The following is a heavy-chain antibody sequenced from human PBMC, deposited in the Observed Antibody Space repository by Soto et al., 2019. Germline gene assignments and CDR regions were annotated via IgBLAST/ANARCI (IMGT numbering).Heavy chain of an antibody. Sequence: EVQLVESGGGLVQPGGSLRLSCAASGFTFSSYSMNWVRQAPGKGLEWVSYISSSSSTIYYVDSVKGRFTISRDNAKNXLXXQMNSLRAEDTAVYYCARDHGTEIQLLYYYYGMDVWGQGTTVTVSS. CDR1: GFTFSSYS. CDR3: ARDHGTEIQLLYYYYGMDV. D-gene: IGHD5-18*01. J-gene: IGHJ6*02. V-gene: IGHV3-48*01. CDR2: ISSSSSTI.